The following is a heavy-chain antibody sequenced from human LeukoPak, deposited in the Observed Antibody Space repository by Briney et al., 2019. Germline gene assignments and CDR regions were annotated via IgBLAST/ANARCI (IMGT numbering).Heavy chain of an antibody. CDR1: GYTFTGYY. J-gene: IGHJ4*02. D-gene: IGHD5-18*01. Sequence: ASVKVSCKASGYTFTGYYMHWVRRAPGQGLEWMGWINPNSGGTNYAQKFQGRVTMTRDTSISTAYMELSRLRSDDTAVYYCARVGTAMAVFDYWGQGTLVTVSS. V-gene: IGHV1-2*02. CDR3: ARVGTAMAVFDY. CDR2: INPNSGGT.